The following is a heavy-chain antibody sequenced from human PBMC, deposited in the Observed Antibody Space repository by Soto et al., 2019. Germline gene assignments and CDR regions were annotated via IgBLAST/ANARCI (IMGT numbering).Heavy chain of an antibody. Sequence: PSETLSLTCTVSGGSVSSGIYYWSWIRQPPGKGLEWIGYIYYSGSTNYNPSLKSRVTISADTSKNQFSLKLSSVTAADTAVYYCARDGDGYNYWGQGTLVTVSS. CDR2: IYYSGST. J-gene: IGHJ4*02. V-gene: IGHV4-61*01. CDR1: GGSVSSGIYY. D-gene: IGHD5-12*01. CDR3: ARDGDGYNY.